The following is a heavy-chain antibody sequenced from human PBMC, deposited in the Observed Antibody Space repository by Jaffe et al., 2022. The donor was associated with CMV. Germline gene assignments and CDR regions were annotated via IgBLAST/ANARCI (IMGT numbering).Heavy chain of an antibody. J-gene: IGHJ6*03. V-gene: IGHV1-2*04. D-gene: IGHD5-18*01. CDR3: ARGADISMVTRGYYYYYYMDV. Sequence: QVQLAQSGAEVKKPGASVKVSCKASGYTFSDYYLHWVRRAPGQGLVWMGWINPHSGSTKYSQKFQGWVTMTTDTSISTAYMELNRLISDDTAVYYCARGADISMVTRGYYYYYYMDVWGKGTTVTVSS. CDR2: INPHSGST. CDR1: GYTFSDYY.